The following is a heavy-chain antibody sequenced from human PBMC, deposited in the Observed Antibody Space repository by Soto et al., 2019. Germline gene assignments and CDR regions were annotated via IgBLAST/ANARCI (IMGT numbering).Heavy chain of an antibody. D-gene: IGHD3-10*01. CDR2: IYYSGST. V-gene: IGHV4-30-4*01. Sequence: SETLSLTCTVSGGSISSGDYYWSWIRQPPGKGLEWIGYIYYSGSTYYNPSLKSRVTISVDTSKNQFSLKLSSVTAADTAVYYCARDRRGVISYWGQGTLVTSPQ. CDR1: GGSISSGDYY. J-gene: IGHJ4*02. CDR3: ARDRRGVISY.